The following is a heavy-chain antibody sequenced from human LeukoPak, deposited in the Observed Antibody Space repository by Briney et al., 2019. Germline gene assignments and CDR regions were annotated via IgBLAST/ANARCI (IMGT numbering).Heavy chain of an antibody. V-gene: IGHV4-39*07. D-gene: IGHD2-15*01. J-gene: IGHJ4*02. CDR1: GGSISSSNSY. Sequence: PSETLSLTCSVSGGSISSSNSYWGWIRPPPGKGLEWIGSIYYSGSTYYNPSLKSRVTISVDTSKNQFSLKLSSVTAADTAVYYCSLLKEGYCSGGSCSDYWVQGTLVTVSS. CDR2: IYYSGST. CDR3: SLLKEGYCSGGSCSDY.